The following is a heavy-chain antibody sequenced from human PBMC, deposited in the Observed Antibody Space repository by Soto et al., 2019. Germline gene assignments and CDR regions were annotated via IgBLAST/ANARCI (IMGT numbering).Heavy chain of an antibody. V-gene: IGHV4-59*08. D-gene: IGHD6-13*01. Sequence: SETLSLTCTVSGGSISSYYWSWIRQPPGKGLEWIGYIYYSGSTNYNPSLKSRVTISVDTSKNQFSLKLSSVTAADTAVYYCARQSKEQALDYWGQGTRVTVSS. CDR3: ARQSKEQALDY. CDR2: IYYSGST. J-gene: IGHJ4*02. CDR1: GGSISSYY.